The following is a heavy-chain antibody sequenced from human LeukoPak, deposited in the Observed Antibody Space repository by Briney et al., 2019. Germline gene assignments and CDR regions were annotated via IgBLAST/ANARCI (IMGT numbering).Heavy chain of an antibody. CDR3: ARVGLGIAAATEYFQH. V-gene: IGHV4-30-2*01. Sequence: SETLSLTCTVSGGSISSGGYYWSWIRQPPGKGLEWIGYIYHSGSTYYNPSLKSRVTISVDRSKNQFSLKLSSVTAADTAVYYCARVGLGIAAATEYFQHWGQGTLVTVSS. J-gene: IGHJ1*01. CDR2: IYHSGST. CDR1: GGSISSGGYY. D-gene: IGHD6-13*01.